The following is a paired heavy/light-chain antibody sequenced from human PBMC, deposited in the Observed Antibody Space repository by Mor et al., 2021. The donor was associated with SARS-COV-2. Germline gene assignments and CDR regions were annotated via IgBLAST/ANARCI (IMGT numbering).Heavy chain of an antibody. CDR3: ARGVVPRPLHFDL. J-gene: IGHJ4*02. D-gene: IGHD2-21*01. CDR1: GYSFKNFW. CDR2: VFPDDSEI. Sequence: EVQLVQSRAEVKKSGESLKISCKGFGYSFKNFWIGWVRQMPEKGLQWMGIVFPDDSEIIYNPSFQGQVTISVDKSISTAYLQWGSLRASDSAIYYCARGVVPRPLHFDLWGQGTLVTVSS. V-gene: IGHV5-51*01.
Light chain of an antibody. Sequence: QSALTQPPSASGSPGQSVTISCSGTSSDVGGYNFVSWYQQHPGKAPKLMIYEVTKRPSGVPDRFAGSRSGNTASLTVSGLQAEDEADYYCSSYAGSNSRVVFGGGTKLTVL. CDR1: SSDVGGYNF. J-gene: IGLJ2*01. CDR2: EVT. CDR3: SSYAGSNSRVV. V-gene: IGLV2-8*01.